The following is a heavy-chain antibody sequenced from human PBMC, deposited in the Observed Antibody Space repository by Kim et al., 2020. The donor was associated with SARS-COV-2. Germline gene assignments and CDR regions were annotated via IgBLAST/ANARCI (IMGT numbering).Heavy chain of an antibody. CDR1: GFTFGDYA. D-gene: IGHD5-18*01. CDR3: TRGKGETAMVNNEPWFDP. V-gene: IGHV3-49*03. J-gene: IGHJ5*02. CDR2: IRSKAYGGTT. Sequence: GGSLRLSCTASGFTFGDYAMSWFRQAPGKGLEWVGFIRSKAYGGTTEYAASVKGRFTISRDDSKSIAYLQMNSLKTEDTAVYYCTRGKGETAMVNNEPWFDPWGQGTLVTVSS.